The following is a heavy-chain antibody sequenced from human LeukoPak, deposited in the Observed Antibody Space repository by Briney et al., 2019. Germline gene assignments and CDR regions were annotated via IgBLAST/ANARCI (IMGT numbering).Heavy chain of an antibody. CDR2: ISSSSSYI. J-gene: IGHJ3*02. CDR1: GFTFSSYS. Sequence: PGGSLRLSCAASGFTFSSYSMNWVRQAPGKGLEWVSSISSSSSYIYYADSVKGRFTISRDNAKNSLYLQMNSLRAEDTAVYYCARDLRRQWLVPGAFDIWGQGTMVTVSS. D-gene: IGHD6-19*01. CDR3: ARDLRRQWLVPGAFDI. V-gene: IGHV3-21*01.